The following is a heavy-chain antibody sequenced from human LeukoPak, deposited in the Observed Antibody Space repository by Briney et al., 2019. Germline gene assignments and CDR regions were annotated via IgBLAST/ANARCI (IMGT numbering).Heavy chain of an antibody. CDR3: ARLTSAVTTFVY. CDR1: GFSISGYW. Sequence: GGSLRLSCTAAGFSISGYWMSWVRQAPGEGLEWVGNIKQDESEKHYVDSVKGRFTVSRDNAENSLYLQMNSLRVEDTAVYYCARLTSAVTTFVYWGQGTLVTVSS. J-gene: IGHJ4*02. CDR2: IKQDESEK. D-gene: IGHD1-1*01. V-gene: IGHV3-7*01.